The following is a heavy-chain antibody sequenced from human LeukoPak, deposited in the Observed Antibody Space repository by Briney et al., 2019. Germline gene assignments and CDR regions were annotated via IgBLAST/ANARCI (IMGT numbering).Heavy chain of an antibody. D-gene: IGHD3-10*01. Sequence: PGGSLRLSCAASGFTFSSSAMRWVRQAPGKGLEWVSAISGDSTTIYYADSVKGRFTISRDNSKNTLYLQMNSLRAEDTAVYYCAAGTDPYYYFDFWGQGTLVTVSS. J-gene: IGHJ4*02. CDR3: AAGTDPYYYFDF. V-gene: IGHV3-23*01. CDR2: ISGDSTTI. CDR1: GFTFSSSA.